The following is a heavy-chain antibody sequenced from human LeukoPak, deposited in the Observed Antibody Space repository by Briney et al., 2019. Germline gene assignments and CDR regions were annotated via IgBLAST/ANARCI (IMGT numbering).Heavy chain of an antibody. D-gene: IGHD2-8*02. J-gene: IGHJ4*02. CDR2: ISSSSSYI. Sequence: GGSLRLSCAASGFTFSSYSMNWVRQAPGKGLEWVSSISSSSSYIYYADSVEGRFTISRDNAKNSLYLQMNSPRAEDTAVYYCARVSTGKYYFDSWGQGTLVTVSS. V-gene: IGHV3-21*01. CDR1: GFTFSSYS. CDR3: ARVSTGKYYFDS.